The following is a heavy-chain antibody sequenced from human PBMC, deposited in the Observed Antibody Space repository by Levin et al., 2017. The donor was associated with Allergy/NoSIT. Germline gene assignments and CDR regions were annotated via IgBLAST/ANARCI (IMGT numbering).Heavy chain of an antibody. V-gene: IGHV6-1*01. D-gene: IGHD6-13*01. CDR1: GDSVSSASAT. J-gene: IGHJ3*02. Sequence: SQTLSLTCAISGDSVSSASATWNWIRQSPSRGLEWLGRTYYRSKWYKDFAVSVQSRITINPDTSKNQFSLQLNSMTPEDTAVFYCARQPMPGTPLDSWGQGTMVTVSS. CDR2: TYYRSKWYK. CDR3: ARQPMPGTPLDS.